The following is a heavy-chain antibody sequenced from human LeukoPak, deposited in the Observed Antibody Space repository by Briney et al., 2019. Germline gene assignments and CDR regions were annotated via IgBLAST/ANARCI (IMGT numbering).Heavy chain of an antibody. Sequence: PGGSLRLSCAASGFTFNDYAMHWVRQAPGKGLEWVSGINWNSGSIGYADSVKGRFTISRDNAKNSLYLQMHSLRAEDMALYYCAKDILPMQTPYSYGHGGFDHWGQGTLVTVSS. CDR3: AKDILPMQTPYSYGHGGFDH. CDR1: GFTFNDYA. D-gene: IGHD5-18*01. CDR2: INWNSGSI. V-gene: IGHV3-9*03. J-gene: IGHJ4*02.